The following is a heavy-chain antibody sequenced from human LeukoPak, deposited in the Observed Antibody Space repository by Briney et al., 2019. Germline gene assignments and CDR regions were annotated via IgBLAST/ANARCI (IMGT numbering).Heavy chain of an antibody. CDR3: ARVPPGAKYCSSTSCLRGYFDY. CDR1: GGSISGSSYY. D-gene: IGHD2-2*01. CDR2: INHSGST. J-gene: IGHJ4*02. Sequence: SETLSLTCTVSGGSISGSSYYWGWIRQPPGKGLEWIGEINHSGSTNYNPSLKSRVTISVDTSKNQFSLKLSSVTAADTAVYYCARVPPGAKYCSSTSCLRGYFDYWGQGTLVTVSS. V-gene: IGHV4-39*07.